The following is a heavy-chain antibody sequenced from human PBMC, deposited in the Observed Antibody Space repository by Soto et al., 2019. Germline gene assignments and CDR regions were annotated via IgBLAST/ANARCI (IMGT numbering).Heavy chain of an antibody. V-gene: IGHV4-4*02. Sequence: QVQLQESGPGLVEPSGTLSLTCAASGDSITSSHWWSWVRQPPGKGLEWIGELYHSGSTNYNPSLKSRVTISVDKSKNQFSLRLSSVTAADTAVYYCARRSTVVTPTPFDYWGQGTLVTVSS. J-gene: IGHJ4*02. CDR1: GDSITSSHW. CDR2: LYHSGST. CDR3: ARRSTVVTPTPFDY. D-gene: IGHD4-17*01.